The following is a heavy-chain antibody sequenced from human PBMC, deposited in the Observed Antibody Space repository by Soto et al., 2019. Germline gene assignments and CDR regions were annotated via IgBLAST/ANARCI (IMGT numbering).Heavy chain of an antibody. D-gene: IGHD1-26*01. CDR2: TYYRSRWHN. CDR3: VRGGGNLSFDF. Sequence: SPSRSVTGGVSWGKVAWNSAASEWIRQSPSRGLEWLGRTYYRSRWHNEYVESAKGRITVNPDTSKNQFSLQLNSVTPEDTAVYYCVRGGGNLSFDFWGQGTLVTVSS. CDR1: WGKVAWNSAA. J-gene: IGHJ4*02. V-gene: IGHV6-1*01.